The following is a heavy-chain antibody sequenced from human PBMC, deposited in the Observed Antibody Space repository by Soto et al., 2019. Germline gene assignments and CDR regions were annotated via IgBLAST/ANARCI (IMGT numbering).Heavy chain of an antibody. Sequence: ASVKVSCKASGYTFTSYGISWVRQAPGQGLEWMGWISAYNGNTNYAQKLQGRVTMTTDTSTSTAYMELRSLRSDDTAVYYCARDPDSGSYHRDAFDIWGQGTMVTVSS. CDR1: GYTFTSYG. D-gene: IGHD1-26*01. V-gene: IGHV1-18*01. CDR2: ISAYNGNT. J-gene: IGHJ3*02. CDR3: ARDPDSGSYHRDAFDI.